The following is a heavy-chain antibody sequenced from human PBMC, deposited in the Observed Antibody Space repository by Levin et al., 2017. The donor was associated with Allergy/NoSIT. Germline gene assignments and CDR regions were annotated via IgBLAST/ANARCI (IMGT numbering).Heavy chain of an antibody. CDR2: IGYSGSPT. D-gene: IGHD2/OR15-2a*01. Sequence: GESLKISCAASGFIFSDYDMIWVRQAPGKGLEWVSAIGYSGSPTFYADSVKGRFTISRDNSKNTLYLRINRLRAEDTAVYYCARYLQRGSEEYWGQGTLVTVSS. J-gene: IGHJ4*02. V-gene: IGHV3-23*01. CDR1: GFIFSDYD. CDR3: ARYLQRGSEEY.